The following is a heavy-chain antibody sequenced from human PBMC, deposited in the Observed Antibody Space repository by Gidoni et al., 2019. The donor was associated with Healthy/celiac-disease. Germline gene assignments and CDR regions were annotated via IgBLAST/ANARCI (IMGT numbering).Heavy chain of an antibody. Sequence: VQLVESGVGLVQPGVSLRLSCAASGFTFSSYSMNWVRQAPGKVLEWVSYISSSSSTIYYADSVKGRFTISRDNAKNSLYLQMNSLRAEDTAVYYCARDGAARPDYWGQGTLVTVSS. CDR2: ISSSSSTI. J-gene: IGHJ4*02. CDR1: GFTFSSYS. CDR3: ARDGAARPDY. D-gene: IGHD6-6*01. V-gene: IGHV3-48*01.